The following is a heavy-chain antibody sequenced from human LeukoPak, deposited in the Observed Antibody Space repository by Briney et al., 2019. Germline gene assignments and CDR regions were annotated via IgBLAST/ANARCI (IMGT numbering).Heavy chain of an antibody. J-gene: IGHJ4*02. CDR2: IKQDGSEK. D-gene: IGHD3-16*01. V-gene: IGHV3-7*01. CDR1: GFTFTTYW. CDR3: ARDEGEYYFDY. Sequence: GGSLRLSCAASGFTFTTYWMGWVRQVPGKGLEWVANIKQDGSEKYYVDSVKGRFTISRDNAKNSLYLQMNSLRAEDTAVYYCARDEGEYYFDYWGQGTLVTVSS.